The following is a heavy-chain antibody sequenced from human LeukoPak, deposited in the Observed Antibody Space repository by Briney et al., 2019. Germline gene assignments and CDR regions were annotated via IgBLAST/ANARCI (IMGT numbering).Heavy chain of an antibody. CDR3: ARDGWDYYDSRNAFDI. V-gene: IGHV3-48*01. J-gene: IGHJ3*02. D-gene: IGHD3-22*01. Sequence: GGSLRLSCAASGFTFSSYEMNWVRQASGKGLEWVSYISSSSSTIYYADSVKGRFTISRDNAKNSLYLQMNSLRAEDTAVYYCARDGWDYYDSRNAFDIWGQGTMVTVSS. CDR2: ISSSSSTI. CDR1: GFTFSSYE.